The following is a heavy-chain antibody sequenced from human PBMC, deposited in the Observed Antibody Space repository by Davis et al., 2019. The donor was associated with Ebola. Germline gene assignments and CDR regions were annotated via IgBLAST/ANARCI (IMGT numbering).Heavy chain of an antibody. CDR3: AKDQGVVVPGYFDY. CDR2: IRYDGSNK. D-gene: IGHD3-22*01. V-gene: IGHV3-30*02. Sequence: GGSLRLSCAASGFSFSSYGMHWVRQAPGKGLEWVAFIRYDGSNKYYADSVKGRFTISRDNSKNTLYLQMNSLRAEDTAVYYCAKDQGVVVPGYFDYWGQGTLVTVSS. CDR1: GFSFSSYG. J-gene: IGHJ4*02.